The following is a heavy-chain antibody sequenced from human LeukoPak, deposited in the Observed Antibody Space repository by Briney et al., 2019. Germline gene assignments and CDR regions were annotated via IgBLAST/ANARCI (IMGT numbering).Heavy chain of an antibody. CDR1: GGTFSSYA. V-gene: IGHV1-69*01. CDR2: IIPIFGTA. CDR3: ARDLLRALSGYIPAYAFDI. Sequence: ASVKVSCKASGGTFSSYAISWVRQAPGQGLEWMGGIIPIFGTANYAQKFQGRVTITADESTSTAYMELSSLRSEDTAVYYCARDLLRALSGYIPAYAFDIWGQGTMVTVSS. J-gene: IGHJ3*02. D-gene: IGHD3-22*01.